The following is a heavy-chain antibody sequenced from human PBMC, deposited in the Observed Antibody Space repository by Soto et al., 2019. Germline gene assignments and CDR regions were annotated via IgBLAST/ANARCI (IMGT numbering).Heavy chain of an antibody. V-gene: IGHV4-31*03. CDR3: ARVTYYYDSSGYYQK. CDR2: IYYSGST. J-gene: IGHJ4*02. Sequence: SETLSLTCTVSGGSISIGGYYLSWIRQHPGKGLEWIGYIYYSGSTYYNPSLKSRVTISVETSKNQFSLKLSSVTAADTAVYYCARVTYYYDSSGYYQKWGQGTLVTVSS. D-gene: IGHD3-22*01. CDR1: GGSISIGGYY.